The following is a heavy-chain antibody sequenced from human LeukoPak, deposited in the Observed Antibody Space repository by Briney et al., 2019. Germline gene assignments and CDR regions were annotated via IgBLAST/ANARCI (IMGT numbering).Heavy chain of an antibody. D-gene: IGHD3-10*01. V-gene: IGHV4-61*02. J-gene: IGHJ5*02. CDR3: ARGGEVRGRYWNRFDP. Sequence: SQTLSLTCTVSGGSISSGSYYWSWIRQPAGKGLEWIGRIYTSGSTNYNPSLKSRVTISVDTSKNQFSLKLSSVTAADTAVYYCARGGEVRGRYWNRFDPWGQGTLVTVSS. CDR1: GGSISSGSYY. CDR2: IYTSGST.